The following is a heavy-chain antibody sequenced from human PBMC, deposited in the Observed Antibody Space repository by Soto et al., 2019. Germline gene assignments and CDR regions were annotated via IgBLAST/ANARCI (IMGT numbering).Heavy chain of an antibody. CDR2: ISGSGGST. V-gene: IGHV3-23*01. Sequence: PGGSLRLSCAASGFTFSSYAMSWVRQAPGKGLEWVSAISGSGGSTYYADSVKGRFTISRDNSKNTLYLQMNSLRAEDTAVYYCAKAHSGSYLTAGENFDYWGQGTLVTVSS. CDR1: GFTFSSYA. D-gene: IGHD1-26*01. CDR3: AKAHSGSYLTAGENFDY. J-gene: IGHJ4*02.